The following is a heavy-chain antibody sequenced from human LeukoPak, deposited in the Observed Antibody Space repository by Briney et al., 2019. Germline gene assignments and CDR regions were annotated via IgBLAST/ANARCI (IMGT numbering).Heavy chain of an antibody. J-gene: IGHJ4*02. CDR3: ARGKLRITMIVVVEGLDY. Sequence: SETLSLTCTVSGGSISSSTYHWAWIRQPPGKGLEWIASVYYNGRTYYNPSLKSRVTISLDTSKNQFSLKVNSVTPEDTAVYYCARGKLRITMIVVVEGLDYWGQGTLVTVSS. D-gene: IGHD3-22*01. V-gene: IGHV4-39*07. CDR1: GGSISSSTYH. CDR2: VYYNGRT.